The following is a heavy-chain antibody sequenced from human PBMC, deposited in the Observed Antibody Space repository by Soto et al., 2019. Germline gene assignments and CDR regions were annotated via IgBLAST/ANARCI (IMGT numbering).Heavy chain of an antibody. CDR3: ANRNLLRPDSLGYYYYYGMDV. Sequence: QVQLQESGPGLVKPSGTLSLTCAVSGGSISSSNWWSWVRQPPGKGLEWIGEIYHSGSTNYNPSLKSRVTISVDKSKNQFSLKLSSVTAADTAVYYCANRNLLRPDSLGYYYYYGMDVWGQGTTVTVSS. CDR2: IYHSGST. V-gene: IGHV4-4*02. J-gene: IGHJ6*02. D-gene: IGHD3-9*01. CDR1: GGSISSSNW.